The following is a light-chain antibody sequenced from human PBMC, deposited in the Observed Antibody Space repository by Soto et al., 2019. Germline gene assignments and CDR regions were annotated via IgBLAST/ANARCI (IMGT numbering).Light chain of an antibody. Sequence: ALTQPASVSGSPGQAITISCTGTSSDVGGYNYVSWYQQHPGKAPKLMIYDVSNRPSGVSNRFSGSKSGNTASLTISGLQAEDEADYYCSSYTSSSTLNYVFGTGTKVTV. CDR2: DVS. CDR1: SSDVGGYNY. CDR3: SSYTSSSTLNYV. V-gene: IGLV2-14*01. J-gene: IGLJ1*01.